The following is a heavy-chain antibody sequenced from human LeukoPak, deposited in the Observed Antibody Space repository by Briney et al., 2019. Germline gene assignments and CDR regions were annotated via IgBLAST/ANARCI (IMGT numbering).Heavy chain of an antibody. V-gene: IGHV4-34*01. J-gene: IGHJ4*02. CDR1: GGSFSGYY. D-gene: IGHD3-3*01. CDR3: ARTVNDFWSGFSYYFDH. CDR2: INHSGST. Sequence: SETLSLTCAVYGGSFSGYYWSWIRQPPGKGLEWIGEINHSGSTNYNPSLKSRVTISVDTSKNQFSLKLSSVTAADTAVYYCARTVNDFWSGFSYYFDHWGQGTLVTVSS.